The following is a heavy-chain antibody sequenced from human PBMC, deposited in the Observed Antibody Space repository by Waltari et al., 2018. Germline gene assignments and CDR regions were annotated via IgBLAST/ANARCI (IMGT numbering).Heavy chain of an antibody. D-gene: IGHD6-19*01. CDR3: AKAYTSGWYNGYFDY. CDR2: ISYDGSNK. Sequence: QVQLVESGGGVVQPGRSLRLSCAASGFTFSSSGMHWIRQAPGKGLEWVAVISYDGSNKYYADSVKGRFTISRDNSKNTLYLQMNSLRAEDTAVYYCAKAYTSGWYNGYFDYWGQGTLVTVSS. J-gene: IGHJ4*02. CDR1: GFTFSSSG. V-gene: IGHV3-30*18.